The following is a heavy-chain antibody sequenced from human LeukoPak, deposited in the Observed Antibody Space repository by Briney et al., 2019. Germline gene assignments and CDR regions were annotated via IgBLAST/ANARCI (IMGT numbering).Heavy chain of an antibody. Sequence: SGTLSLTCAVSGGSISSSNWWSWVRQPPGKGLEWIGEIYHSGSTNYNPSLKSRVTISVDKSKTQFSLKLSSVTAADTAVYYCARDRWGYYGSGSYYAVWYFDLWGRGTLVTVSS. CDR2: IYHSGST. J-gene: IGHJ2*01. V-gene: IGHV4-4*02. D-gene: IGHD3-10*01. CDR3: ARDRWGYYGSGSYYAVWYFDL. CDR1: GGSISSSNW.